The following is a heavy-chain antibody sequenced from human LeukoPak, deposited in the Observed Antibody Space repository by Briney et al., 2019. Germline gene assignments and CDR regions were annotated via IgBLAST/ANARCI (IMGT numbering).Heavy chain of an antibody. CDR1: GYTFTGYY. Sequence: ASVKVSCKASGYTFTGYYIHWVRQAPGQGLEWMGWINTNTGNPTYAQGFTGRFVFSLDTSVSTAYLQISSLKAEDTAVYYCAREVGQYNWNYFRRYYYMDVWGKGTTVTVSS. V-gene: IGHV7-4-1*02. CDR2: INTNTGNP. J-gene: IGHJ6*03. D-gene: IGHD1-7*01. CDR3: AREVGQYNWNYFRRYYYMDV.